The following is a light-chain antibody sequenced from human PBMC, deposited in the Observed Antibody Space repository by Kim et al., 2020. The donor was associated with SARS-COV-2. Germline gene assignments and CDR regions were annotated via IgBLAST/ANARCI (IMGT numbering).Light chain of an antibody. V-gene: IGKV3-15*01. CDR2: GAS. CDR1: QNVNSN. J-gene: IGKJ4*01. CDR3: QQYNDWPLT. Sequence: EIVLTQSPATLSVSPGERATLSCRASQNVNSNLAWYQQKPGQAPRLLIYGASTRATGLPARFSGSGSGTEFTLTISSLQSEDFAVYYCQQYNDWPLTFGGGTKVDIK.